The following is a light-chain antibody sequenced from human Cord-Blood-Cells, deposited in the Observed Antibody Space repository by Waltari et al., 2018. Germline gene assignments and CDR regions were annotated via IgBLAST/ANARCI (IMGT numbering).Light chain of an antibody. CDR3: QQRSNWLT. J-gene: IGKJ4*01. CDR2: DAS. CDR1: QSVSSY. Sequence: EIVLTQSPATLSLSPGERATLSCRASQSVSSYLAWYQQKPGQAPRLLIYDASNRATGIPARFSGSGSGTDITLTISSLEPEDFVVYYCQQRSNWLTFGGGTKVEIK. V-gene: IGKV3-11*01.